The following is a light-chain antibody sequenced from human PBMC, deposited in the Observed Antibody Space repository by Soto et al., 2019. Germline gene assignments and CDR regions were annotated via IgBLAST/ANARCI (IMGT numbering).Light chain of an antibody. CDR1: QSVSSSY. J-gene: IGKJ4*01. CDR3: QQYGSSPLT. CDR2: DAS. V-gene: IGKV3-20*01. Sequence: EIVLTQSPGTLSLSPGERATLSCRASQSVSSSYLAWYQQKPGQAPRLLIYDASSRATGIPDRFSGSGSGTDFTLTISRLEPEDFAVFYCQQYGSSPLTFGGGPRWIS.